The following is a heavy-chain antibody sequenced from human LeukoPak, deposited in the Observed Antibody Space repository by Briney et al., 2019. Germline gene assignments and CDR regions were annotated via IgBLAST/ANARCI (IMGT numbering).Heavy chain of an antibody. V-gene: IGHV1-46*01. CDR3: ARDTFGGGFKA. CDR1: GYTFTSYY. J-gene: IGHJ5*02. D-gene: IGHD2/OR15-2a*01. CDR2: INPSGGST. Sequence: ASVKVSCKASGYTFTSYYMHWVRQAPGQGLEWMGMINPSGGSTSYAQKFQGRVTMTRDTSTSTVYMELSSLRSEDTAVYYCARDTFGGGFKAWGQGTLVTVSS.